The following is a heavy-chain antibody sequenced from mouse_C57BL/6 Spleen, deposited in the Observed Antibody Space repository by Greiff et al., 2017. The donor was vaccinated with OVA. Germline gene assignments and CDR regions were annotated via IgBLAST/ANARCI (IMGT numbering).Heavy chain of an antibody. V-gene: IGHV1-69*01. J-gene: IGHJ1*03. CDR2: IDPSDSYT. Sequence: QVQLKQPGAELVMPGASVKLSCKASGYTFTSYWMHWVKQRPGQGLEWIGEIDPSDSYTNYNQKFKGKSTLTVDKSSSTAYMQLSSLTSEDSAVYYCAGGSSSWYFDVWGTGTTVTVSS. D-gene: IGHD1-1*01. CDR3: AGGSSSWYFDV. CDR1: GYTFTSYW.